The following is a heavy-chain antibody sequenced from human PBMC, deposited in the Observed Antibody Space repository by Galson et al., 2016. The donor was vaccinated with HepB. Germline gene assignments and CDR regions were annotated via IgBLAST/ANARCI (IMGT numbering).Heavy chain of an antibody. J-gene: IGHJ3*02. CDR1: GFTFSNYA. CDR3: ARDRSSSSWYLGAFDI. D-gene: IGHD6-13*01. V-gene: IGHV3-23*01. CDR2: IRGSDNST. Sequence: SLRLSCAASGFTFSNYAMSWVRQAPGKGLEWVSAIRGSDNSTYYADSVKGRFTISRDNSKNTLYLQMNSLRTEDSALYYCARDRSSSSWYLGAFDIWGQGTMVTVSS.